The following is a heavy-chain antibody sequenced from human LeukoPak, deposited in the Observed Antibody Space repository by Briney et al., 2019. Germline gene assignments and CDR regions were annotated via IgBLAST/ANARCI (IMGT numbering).Heavy chain of an antibody. Sequence: GESLKISCKGSGYSLTNSWIAWVRQMPGKGLEWMGIIYPADSDTRYSPSFQGQVTISADKSISTAYQQCSSLKASDTAMYFCARVGVSSYGMDVWGQGTTVTVSS. CDR3: ARVGVSSYGMDV. D-gene: IGHD1-26*01. CDR2: IYPADSDT. J-gene: IGHJ6*02. V-gene: IGHV5-51*01. CDR1: GYSLTNSW.